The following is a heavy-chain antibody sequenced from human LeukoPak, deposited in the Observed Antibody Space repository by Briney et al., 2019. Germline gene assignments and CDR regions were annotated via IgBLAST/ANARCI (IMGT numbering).Heavy chain of an antibody. CDR2: IRSKAYGGTT. CDR1: GFTFGDYA. CDR3: TRVDQDYYDSSGYYGY. Sequence: PGRSLRLSCTASGFTFGDYAMSWVRQAPGKGLEWVGFIRSKAYGGTTEYAASVKGRLTISRDDSKSIAYLQMNSLKTEDTAVYYCTRVDQDYYDSSGYYGYWGQGTLVTVSS. D-gene: IGHD3-22*01. J-gene: IGHJ4*02. V-gene: IGHV3-49*04.